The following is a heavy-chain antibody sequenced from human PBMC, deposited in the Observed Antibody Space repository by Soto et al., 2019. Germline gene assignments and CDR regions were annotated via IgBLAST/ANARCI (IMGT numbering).Heavy chain of an antibody. CDR2: ISPYSGHT. V-gene: IGHV1-18*01. CDR1: GYTFTNFG. J-gene: IGHJ2*01. Sequence: ASVKVSCKASGYTFTNFGFNWVRQAPGQGLEWMGWISPYSGHTNYAQELQGRVNLTTDPSTKTVYMELRSLRVDDTAMYYCVRVRGTSSWYNLLGYFDLWGRGTLVTVSS. CDR3: VRVRGTSSWYNLLGYFDL. D-gene: IGHD6-13*01.